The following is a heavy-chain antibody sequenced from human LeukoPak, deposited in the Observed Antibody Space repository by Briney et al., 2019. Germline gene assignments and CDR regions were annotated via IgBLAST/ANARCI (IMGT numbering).Heavy chain of an antibody. CDR2: TYSSGST. D-gene: IGHD6-19*01. CDR3: ARGRFSSGWYGIDY. V-gene: IGHV4-4*07. Sequence: SETLPLTCTVSGGSISSDYWSWIRQPAGKGLEWIGRTYSSGSTKYNPSLKSRVTMSVDTSKNQFSLKLSSVTAADTAVYYCARGRFSSGWYGIDYWGQGTLITVSS. CDR1: GGSISSDY. J-gene: IGHJ4*02.